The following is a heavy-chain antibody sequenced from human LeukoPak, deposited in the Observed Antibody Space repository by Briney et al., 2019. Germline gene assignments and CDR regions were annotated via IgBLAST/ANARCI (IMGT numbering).Heavy chain of an antibody. Sequence: ASVKVSFKASGYTFPNYDINWVRQAPGQGGEWMGWMNPDIGNTAYIQKFQGRVTMTRNTSISTAYMELSSLRSEDTAVYYCARSLSLVRGVIHYFDNWGQGTLVTVSS. CDR1: GYTFPNYD. CDR2: MNPDIGNT. CDR3: ARSLSLVRGVIHYFDN. V-gene: IGHV1-8*01. J-gene: IGHJ4*02. D-gene: IGHD3-10*01.